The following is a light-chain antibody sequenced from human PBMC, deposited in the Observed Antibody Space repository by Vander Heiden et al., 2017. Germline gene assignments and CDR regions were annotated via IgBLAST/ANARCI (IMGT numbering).Light chain of an antibody. Sequence: DIQMTQSPSTLYTSVEERVTISCRASQTIHKWLAWYHQKPGKAPELLIYEASTLQSGVPSRFSGAGSGTEFTLTISSLQPDDFATYYCQQYYTFPWTCGRWTKVDI. CDR2: EAS. V-gene: IGKV1-5*01. J-gene: IGKJ1*01. CDR3: QQYYTFPWT. CDR1: QTIHKW.